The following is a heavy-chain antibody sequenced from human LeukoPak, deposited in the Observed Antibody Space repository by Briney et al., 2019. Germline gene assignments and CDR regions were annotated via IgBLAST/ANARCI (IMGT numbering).Heavy chain of an antibody. V-gene: IGHV1-69*05. Sequence: ASVKVSCKASGGTFSSYAISWVRQAPGQGPEWMGRIIPIFGTANYAQKFQGRVTITTDESTSTAYMELSSLRSEDTAVYYCARGAGTHYYYYYYYMDVWGKGTTVTVSS. D-gene: IGHD3-10*01. CDR1: GGTFSSYA. CDR3: ARGAGTHYYYYYYYMDV. CDR2: IIPIFGTA. J-gene: IGHJ6*03.